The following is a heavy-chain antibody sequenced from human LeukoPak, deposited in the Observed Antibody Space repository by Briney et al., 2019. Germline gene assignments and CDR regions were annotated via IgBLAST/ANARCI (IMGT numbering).Heavy chain of an antibody. V-gene: IGHV3-64*01. D-gene: IGHD6-13*01. J-gene: IGHJ4*02. CDR1: GFTFNNYA. CDR2: ISRNGDST. CDR3: ARVREDTSSLGY. Sequence: TGGSLRLSCAASGFTFNNYAMHWVRQAPGKGLEYVSAISRNGDSTYYANSVKGRFTISRDNSKNTLYLQMGRLRAEDMAVYYCARVREDTSSLGYWGQGTLVTVSS.